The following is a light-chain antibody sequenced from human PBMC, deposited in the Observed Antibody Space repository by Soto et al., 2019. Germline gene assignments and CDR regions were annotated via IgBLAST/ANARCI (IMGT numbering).Light chain of an antibody. CDR1: QGISSY. V-gene: IGKV1-9*01. J-gene: IGKJ5*01. CDR2: ASS. CDR3: QQVNTFPVT. Sequence: DIQLTQSPSFLSASIGDRVTITCRASQGISSYLAWYQQTPGRAPKLLIYASSTLQSGVPSRFSGSVSGTQFTLTISSLQPDDFATYYCQQVNTFPVTFGQGTRLDI.